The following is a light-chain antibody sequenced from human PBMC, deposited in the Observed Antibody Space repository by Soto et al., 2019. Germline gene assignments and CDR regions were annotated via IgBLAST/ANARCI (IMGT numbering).Light chain of an antibody. Sequence: DLPMTQSPSSLSASVDDRVLSTCRASQSISNHLHWYEQKPGKAPKLLIFAASSLQSGVPSRFSGSRSGPDFTLTISSRQPEEFSTYYCQQSYSSPPTFGQGTKVEIK. CDR3: QQSYSSPPT. CDR2: AAS. CDR1: QSISNH. J-gene: IGKJ1*01. V-gene: IGKV1-39*01.